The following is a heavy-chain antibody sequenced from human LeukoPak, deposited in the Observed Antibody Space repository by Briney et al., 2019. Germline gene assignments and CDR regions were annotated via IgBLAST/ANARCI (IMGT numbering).Heavy chain of an antibody. CDR1: DSSISSGYY. Sequence: SETLSLTCTVSDSSISSGYYWGWIRQPPGKGLEWIGSIYHTGSTYYNPSLKSRVTISVDTSKNQFSLKLSSVTAADTAVYFCARRRSGWTGAFDYWGQGTLVTVSS. CDR3: ARRRSGWTGAFDY. V-gene: IGHV4-38-2*02. J-gene: IGHJ4*02. CDR2: IYHTGST. D-gene: IGHD6-19*01.